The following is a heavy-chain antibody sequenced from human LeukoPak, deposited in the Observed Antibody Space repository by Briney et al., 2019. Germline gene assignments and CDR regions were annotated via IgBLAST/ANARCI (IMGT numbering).Heavy chain of an antibody. CDR3: ARGSRYHDWLSPLDS. Sequence: SVKVSFKASGYAFTGNYMHWVRRAPGQGLGWMGWVNPNSGGTNYSQKFQGRVTMTRDTSISTAYMAMSRLRSDDTAVFYCARGSRYHDWLSPLDSWGQGTLVTVSS. V-gene: IGHV1-2*02. D-gene: IGHD3-9*01. J-gene: IGHJ4*02. CDR2: VNPNSGGT. CDR1: GYAFTGNY.